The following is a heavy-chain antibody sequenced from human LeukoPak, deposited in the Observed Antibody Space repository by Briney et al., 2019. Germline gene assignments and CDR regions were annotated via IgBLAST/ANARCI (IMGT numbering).Heavy chain of an antibody. CDR1: GFTFNRFN. Sequence: GGSLRLSCVASGFTFNRFNMHCVRQAPGKGLEWVALIWYDGTDTYYADSVKGRFTISRDDSKNTVYLQMNSLRAEDTVLYYCPRRFLDFDYWGHGTLVTVSS. CDR3: PRRFLDFDY. D-gene: IGHD3-3*01. J-gene: IGHJ4*01. CDR2: IWYDGTDT. V-gene: IGHV3-33*01.